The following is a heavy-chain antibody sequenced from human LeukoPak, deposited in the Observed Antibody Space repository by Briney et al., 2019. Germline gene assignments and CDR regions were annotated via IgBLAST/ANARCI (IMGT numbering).Heavy chain of an antibody. J-gene: IGHJ4*02. D-gene: IGHD5-24*01. V-gene: IGHV3-23*01. CDR3: ATQRDGYNAPFDY. CDR1: GFTFSSYG. CDR2: ISGNGAET. Sequence: GGSLRLSCAASGFTFSSYGMSWVRQAPGKGLDWVSGISGNGAETYYADSVKGRFTISRDNSKNTLYLQMNSLRAEDTAVYYCATQRDGYNAPFDYWGQGTLVTVSS.